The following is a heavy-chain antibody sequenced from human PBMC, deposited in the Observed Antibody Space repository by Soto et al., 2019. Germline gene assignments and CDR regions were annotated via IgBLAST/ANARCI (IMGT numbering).Heavy chain of an antibody. CDR3: ARDCSSTSCYAFLDY. CDR1: GYTFTSYG. J-gene: IGHJ4*02. D-gene: IGHD2-2*01. Sequence: ASVKVSCKASGYTFTSYGISWVRQAPGQGLEWMGWISAYNGNTNYAQKLQGRVTTTTDTSTSTAYMELRSLRSDDTAVYYCARDCSSTSCYAFLDYWGQGTLVTVSS. V-gene: IGHV1-18*01. CDR2: ISAYNGNT.